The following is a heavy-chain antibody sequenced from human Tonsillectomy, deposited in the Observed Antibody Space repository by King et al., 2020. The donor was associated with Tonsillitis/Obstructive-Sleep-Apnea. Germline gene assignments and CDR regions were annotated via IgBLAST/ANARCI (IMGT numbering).Heavy chain of an antibody. D-gene: IGHD6-6*01. Sequence: QLQESGPGLVKPSETLSLTCTVSADSIGSSLYYLGWIRQPPGKGLEWIATIYYSGTTYYNPSLRSRVTISVATSKNQFSLNLNSVTAAATAVYYCVRHSRDSSWGDYFYYIDVWGKGTMVTVSS. V-gene: IGHV4-39*01. CDR2: IYYSGTT. CDR1: ADSIGSSLYY. CDR3: VRHSRDSSWGDYFYYIDV. J-gene: IGHJ6*03.